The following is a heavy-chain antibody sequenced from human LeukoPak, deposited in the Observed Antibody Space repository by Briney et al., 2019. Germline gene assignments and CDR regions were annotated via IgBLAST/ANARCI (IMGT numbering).Heavy chain of an antibody. Sequence: PGGSLRLSCSASGFSFSTFAMHWVRQAPGKGLEYVSTISGDGGSTYYADSVKGRFTISRDNSRNTLFLQMSSLRAEDTAVYYCVKDRGQGYYFDYWGQGTLVTVSS. CDR1: GFSFSTFA. J-gene: IGHJ4*02. V-gene: IGHV3-64D*06. CDR3: VKDRGQGYYFDY. D-gene: IGHD3-10*01. CDR2: ISGDGGST.